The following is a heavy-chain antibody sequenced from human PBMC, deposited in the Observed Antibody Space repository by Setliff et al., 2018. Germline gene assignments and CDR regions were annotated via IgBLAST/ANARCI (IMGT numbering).Heavy chain of an antibody. J-gene: IGHJ4*02. CDR3: RVCVDMIEVDS. D-gene: IGHD3-22*01. CDR2: INHSGSP. Sequence: SETLSLTCAVYGASFSGTYCSWIRQSPGKGLEWIGEINHTGSPNWIGEINHSGSPHYNPSLKSRVTMTVDTSKNQFSLKLTSVTAADTAVYYCRVCVDMIEVDSWAQGTLVTVSS. CDR1: GASFSGTY. V-gene: IGHV4-34*01.